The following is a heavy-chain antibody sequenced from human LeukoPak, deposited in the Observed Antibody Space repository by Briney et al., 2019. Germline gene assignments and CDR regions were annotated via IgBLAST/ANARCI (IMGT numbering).Heavy chain of an antibody. CDR3: GGVGITIFDLERHWYH. J-gene: IGHJ5*02. Sequence: GASVKVSCKASGYTFTSYGISWVRQAAGQGLEWMGWINDYNGNTNYAQKLQGRVTMTTDTTTSIAYMELSGQRSHDMDVYYFGGVGITIFDLERHWYHWGQGTLVTVSS. V-gene: IGHV1-18*03. CDR2: INDYNGNT. CDR1: GYTFTSYG. D-gene: IGHD3-3*01.